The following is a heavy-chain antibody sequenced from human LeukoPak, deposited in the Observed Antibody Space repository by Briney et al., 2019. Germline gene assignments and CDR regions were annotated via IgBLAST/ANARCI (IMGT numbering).Heavy chain of an antibody. D-gene: IGHD3-22*01. CDR3: ARGSPPRRNYDRSGYYSYYFDY. J-gene: IGHJ4*02. CDR2: ISAYNGNT. V-gene: IGHV1-18*01. CDR1: GYTFTSYG. Sequence: ASVKVSCKASGYTFTSYGLTWVRQAPGQGLEWMGWISAYNGNTKYPQKFQGRVTMTTDTSTSTAYMELRSLRSDDAAVYYCARGSPPRRNYDRSGYYSYYFDYWGQGTLVTVSS.